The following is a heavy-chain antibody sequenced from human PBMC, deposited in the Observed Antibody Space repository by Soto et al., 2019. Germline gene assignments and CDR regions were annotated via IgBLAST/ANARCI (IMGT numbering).Heavy chain of an antibody. Sequence: QVQLVQSGAEVKRSGASVRISCKASGYTFNRHDINWVRQATGQGPEWIGWMNPNSGNTGYAQKFQGRVTMTRDSSITTGYMDLSSLTSEDTAIYYCAREGLYGSIQDNTFDIWGQGTMVSVSS. J-gene: IGHJ3*02. CDR3: AREGLYGSIQDNTFDI. CDR2: MNPNSGNT. D-gene: IGHD6-19*01. CDR1: GYTFNRHD. V-gene: IGHV1-8*01.